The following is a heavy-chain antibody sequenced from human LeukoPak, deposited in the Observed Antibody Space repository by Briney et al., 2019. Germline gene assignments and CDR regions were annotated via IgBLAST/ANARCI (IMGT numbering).Heavy chain of an antibody. CDR2: ISGSGGST. Sequence: GGSLRLSCAASGFTFSSYAMSWVRQAPGKGLEWFSAISGSGGSTYYADSVKGRFTISRDNSKNTLYLQMNSLRAEDTAVYYCANEGRRDLRYSYGYGWGQGTLVTVSS. V-gene: IGHV3-23*01. J-gene: IGHJ4*02. CDR3: ANEGRRDLRYSYGYG. D-gene: IGHD5-18*01. CDR1: GFTFSSYA.